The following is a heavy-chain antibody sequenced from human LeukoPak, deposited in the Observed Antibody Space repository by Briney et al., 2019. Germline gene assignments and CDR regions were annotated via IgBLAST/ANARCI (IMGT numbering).Heavy chain of an antibody. CDR1: GFTFSSYA. Sequence: PGGSLRLSCAASGFTFSSYAMSWVRQAPGKGLERVSAISGSGGSTYYADSVKGRFTISRDNSKNTLYVQVNSLGTEDTAAYYCAKGSYYDSSGSFYFDYWGQGTLVTVSS. J-gene: IGHJ4*02. V-gene: IGHV3-23*01. CDR2: ISGSGGST. D-gene: IGHD3-22*01. CDR3: AKGSYYDSSGSFYFDY.